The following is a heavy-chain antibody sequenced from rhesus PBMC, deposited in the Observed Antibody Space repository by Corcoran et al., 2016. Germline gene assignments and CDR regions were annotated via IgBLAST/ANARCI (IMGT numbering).Heavy chain of an antibody. CDR1: GGSISSHY. CDR3: ARVSGVVLNYGLDS. V-gene: IGHV4-173*01. D-gene: IGHD3-34*01. Sequence: QVQLQESGPGLVKPSATLSLTCAVSGGSISSHYCSWIRQPPGKGLEWIVRISGRGGSTDYNPSLKSRVTISTDTSKNQFSLKLSSVTAADTAVYYCARVSGVVLNYGLDSWGQGVVVTVSS. J-gene: IGHJ6*01. CDR2: ISGRGGST.